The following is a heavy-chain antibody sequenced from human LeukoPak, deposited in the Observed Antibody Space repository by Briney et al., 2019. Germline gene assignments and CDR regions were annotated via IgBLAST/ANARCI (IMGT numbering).Heavy chain of an antibody. CDR3: ARDPESSGYYPPYYYYGMDV. Sequence: SETLSLTCTVSGGSISSSSYYWGWIRQPPGKGLEWIVSIYYSGSTYYNPSLKSRVTISVDTSKNQFSLKLSSVTAADTAVYYCARDPESSGYYPPYYYYGMDVWGQGTTVTVSS. V-gene: IGHV4-39*07. D-gene: IGHD3-22*01. J-gene: IGHJ6*02. CDR2: IYYSGST. CDR1: GGSISSSSYY.